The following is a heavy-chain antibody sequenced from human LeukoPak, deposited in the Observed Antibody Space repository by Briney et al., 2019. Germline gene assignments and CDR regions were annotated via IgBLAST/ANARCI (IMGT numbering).Heavy chain of an antibody. CDR3: ARGKVSTSCYDY. CDR2: IYSGGST. CDR1: GFTVSSNY. V-gene: IGHV3-53*01. J-gene: IGHJ4*02. D-gene: IGHD2-2*01. Sequence: PGGSLRLSCAASGFTVSSNYMSWVRQAPGKGLEWVSVIYSGGSTYYADSVKGRFTISRDNTKNTLYLQMNSLRAEDTAVYYCARGKVSTSCYDYWGQGTLVTVSS.